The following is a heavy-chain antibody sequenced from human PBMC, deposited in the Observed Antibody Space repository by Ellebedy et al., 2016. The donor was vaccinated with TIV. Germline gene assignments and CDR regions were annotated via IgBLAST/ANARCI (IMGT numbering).Heavy chain of an antibody. CDR2: INPDGSEQ. Sequence: GGSLRLXXAASGFTFDTYWMSWVCQAPGKGLEWVALINPDGSEQFYVDSVKGRFTISRDNAKSSLFLQMNNLRVEDTAVYYCATGGGSGFGYWGQGTLVTVSS. CDR1: GFTFDTYW. D-gene: IGHD3-16*01. J-gene: IGHJ4*02. CDR3: ATGGGSGFGY. V-gene: IGHV3-7*03.